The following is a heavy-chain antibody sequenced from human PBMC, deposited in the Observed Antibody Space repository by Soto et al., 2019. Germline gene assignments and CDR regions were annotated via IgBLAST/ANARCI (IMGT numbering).Heavy chain of an antibody. CDR2: IIPIFATP. CDR1: GGTFSSNP. J-gene: IGHJ6*02. D-gene: IGHD4-17*01. V-gene: IGHV1-69*06. Sequence: QVQLMQSGAEVRKPGSSVTVSCKASGGTFSSNPISWVRQAPGQGLEWMGGIIPIFATPHYARRFLDRVTLTADRSTNTADMGLTGLTSEDTAIYYCARDLSAVKGFESFKYYRMDVWGQGTTVTVS. CDR3: ARDLSAVKGFESFKYYRMDV.